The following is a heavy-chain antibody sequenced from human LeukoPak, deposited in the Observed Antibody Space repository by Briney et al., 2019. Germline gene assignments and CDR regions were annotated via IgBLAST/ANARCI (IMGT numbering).Heavy chain of an antibody. V-gene: IGHV3-11*04. CDR3: ARDLSGDGYNPAFDI. Sequence: GGSLRLSCAASGFTFSDYYINWIRQAPGKGLEWVSYISSGSNTIYYADSVKGRFTISRDNAKNSLYLQMNSLRAEDTAVYYCARDLSGDGYNPAFDIWGQGTMVTVSS. CDR2: ISSGSNTI. J-gene: IGHJ3*02. CDR1: GFTFSDYY. D-gene: IGHD5-24*01.